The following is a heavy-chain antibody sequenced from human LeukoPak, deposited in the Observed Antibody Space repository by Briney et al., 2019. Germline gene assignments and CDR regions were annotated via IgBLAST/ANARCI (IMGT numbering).Heavy chain of an antibody. Sequence: GESLKISCKGSGYSFTSYWIGWVRQMPGKGLEWMGIIYPGDSDTRYNPTFQGQVTISADKSISTAYLQWNSLRASDTAMYYCARQEYCSGGSCYTWFDPWGQGTLVTVSS. CDR2: IYPGDSDT. D-gene: IGHD2-15*01. CDR1: GYSFTSYW. CDR3: ARQEYCSGGSCYTWFDP. J-gene: IGHJ5*02. V-gene: IGHV5-51*01.